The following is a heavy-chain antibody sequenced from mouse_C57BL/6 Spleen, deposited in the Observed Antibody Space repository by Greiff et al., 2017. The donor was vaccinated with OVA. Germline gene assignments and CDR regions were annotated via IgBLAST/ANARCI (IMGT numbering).Heavy chain of an antibody. J-gene: IGHJ2*01. CDR3: ARERGTAQATGAFDY. CDR1: GYTFTSYW. CDR2: IDPSDSET. Sequence: QVQLQQPGAELVRPGSSVKLSCKASGYTFTSYWMHWVKQRPIQGLEWIGNIDPSDSETHYNQKFKDKATLTVDKSSSTAYMQLSSLTSEDSAVYYCARERGTAQATGAFDYWGQGTTLTVSS. V-gene: IGHV1-52*01. D-gene: IGHD3-2*02.